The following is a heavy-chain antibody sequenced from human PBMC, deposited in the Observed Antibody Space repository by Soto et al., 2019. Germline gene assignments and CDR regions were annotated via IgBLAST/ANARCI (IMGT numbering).Heavy chain of an antibody. CDR1: GDSVSSNSAT. V-gene: IGHV6-1*01. Sequence: SQTLSLTCAISGDSVSSNSATWNWIRQSPSRGLEWLGRTYYRSKWYNDYAQSVKSRITINPDTSNNQFSLQLNSVTPEDTAVHYCASERVQQVHYFDDWVQGALVTVSS. CDR2: TYYRSKWYN. CDR3: ASERVQQVHYFDD. D-gene: IGHD6-13*01. J-gene: IGHJ4*02.